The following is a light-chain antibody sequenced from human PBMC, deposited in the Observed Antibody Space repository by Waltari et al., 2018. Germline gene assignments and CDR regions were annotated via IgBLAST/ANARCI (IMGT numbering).Light chain of an antibody. V-gene: IGKV1-5*03. J-gene: IGKJ1*01. CDR2: EAS. Sequence: DIQMTQSPSTLSASVGDRVTNTCRASQSISSWLAWYQQKPGKAPKLLIYEASSLESGVPSRFSGGGYGTEFTLTISSLQPDDLATYYCQQYNDYSGTFGRGTKVEIK. CDR3: QQYNDYSGT. CDR1: QSISSW.